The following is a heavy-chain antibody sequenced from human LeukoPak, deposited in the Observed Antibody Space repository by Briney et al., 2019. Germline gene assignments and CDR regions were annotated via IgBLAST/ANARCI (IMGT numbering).Heavy chain of an antibody. V-gene: IGHV3-7*03. Sequence: GGSLRLSCAVSGFTFSSYWMSWVRQAPGKGLEWVANIKQDGSEKYYVDSVKGRFTISRDNAMNSLYLQMNSLRAEDTAVYYCARGGYYGSGSYFSYWGQGTLVTVSS. J-gene: IGHJ4*02. D-gene: IGHD3-10*01. CDR3: ARGGYYGSGSYFSY. CDR2: IKQDGSEK. CDR1: GFTFSSYW.